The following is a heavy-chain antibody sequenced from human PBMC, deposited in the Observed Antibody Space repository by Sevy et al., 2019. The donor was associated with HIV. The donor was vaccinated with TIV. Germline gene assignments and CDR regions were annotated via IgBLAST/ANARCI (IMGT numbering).Heavy chain of an antibody. D-gene: IGHD3-3*01. V-gene: IGHV3-30*18. Sequence: GGSLRLSCAASGFTFSSYGMHWVRQAPGKGLEWVAFISYDGSNKYYADSVKGRFTISRDNSKNTLYLQMNSLRAEDTAVYYCAKAITIFGVVTKGVDPWGQGTLVTVSS. CDR1: GFTFSSYG. CDR2: ISYDGSNK. J-gene: IGHJ5*02. CDR3: AKAITIFGVVTKGVDP.